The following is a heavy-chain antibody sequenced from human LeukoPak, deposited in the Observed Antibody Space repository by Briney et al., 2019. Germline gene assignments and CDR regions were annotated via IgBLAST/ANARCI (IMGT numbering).Heavy chain of an antibody. CDR2: ISGNGDNT. CDR1: GFTFANYA. Sequence: GGSLRLSCAASGFTFANYAMTWVRQAPGKGLEWVSAISGNGDNTYYADSAKGRFTISRDNAKNSLYLQMNSLRAEDTAVYYCARLGSDWADAFDIWGQGTMVTVSS. D-gene: IGHD6-19*01. V-gene: IGHV3-23*01. CDR3: ARLGSDWADAFDI. J-gene: IGHJ3*02.